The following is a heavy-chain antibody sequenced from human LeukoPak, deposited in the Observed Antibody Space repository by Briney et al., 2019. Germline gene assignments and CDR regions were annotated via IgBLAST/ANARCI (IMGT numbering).Heavy chain of an antibody. CDR1: GFTFSDYS. Sequence: GGSLRLSCAASGFTFSDYSMNWVRQAPGRGLEWLSYIGLASGFTSYADSVKGRFTISSDTARNSLYLHLNSPRAEDTAVYFCARDHNWAFDSWGQGTLVTVSS. CDR3: ARDHNWAFDS. D-gene: IGHD1-20*01. V-gene: IGHV3-21*05. CDR2: IGLASGFT. J-gene: IGHJ4*02.